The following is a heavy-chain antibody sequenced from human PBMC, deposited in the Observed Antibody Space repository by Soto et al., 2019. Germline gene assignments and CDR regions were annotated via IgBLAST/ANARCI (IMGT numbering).Heavy chain of an antibody. V-gene: IGHV4-61*01. D-gene: IGHD3-3*01. J-gene: IGHJ3*02. CDR3: ARDREYSFGLTYDI. CDR1: GGSVSRDSYF. CDR2: VSYRGIT. Sequence: PSETLSLTCTVSGGSVSRDSYFWSWVRHPPGKGLEWIGYVSYRGITTYNPSLKSRVTILLGTSKNQISLNLRSVTAADTAVYYCARDREYSFGLTYDIWGQGTMVT.